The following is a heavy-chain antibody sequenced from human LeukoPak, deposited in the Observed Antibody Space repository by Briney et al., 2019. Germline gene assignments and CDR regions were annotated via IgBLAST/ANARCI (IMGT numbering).Heavy chain of an antibody. CDR2: INHSGST. Sequence: PSETLSLTCAVYGGSFSGYYWSWIRQPPGKGLEWIGEINHSGSTNYNPSLKSRVTISVDTSKNQFSLKLSSVTAADTAVYYCARGSRGSGGICYRNWGQGTLVTVSS. CDR3: ARGSRGSGGICYRN. D-gene: IGHD2-15*01. V-gene: IGHV4-34*01. CDR1: GGSFSGYY. J-gene: IGHJ4*02.